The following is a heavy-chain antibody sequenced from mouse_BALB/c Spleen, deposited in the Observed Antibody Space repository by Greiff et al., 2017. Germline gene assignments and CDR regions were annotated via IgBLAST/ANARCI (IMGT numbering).Heavy chain of an antibody. CDR1: GYSITSDYA. D-gene: IGHD2-1*01. J-gene: IGHJ4*01. CDR3: AKGIDYGNYEGGAMDY. CDR2: ISYSGST. V-gene: IGHV3-2*02. Sequence: EVQRVESGPGLVKPSQSLSLTCTVTGYSITSDYAWNWIRQFPGNKLEWMGYISYSGSTSYNPSLKSRISITRDTSKNQFFLQLNSVTTEDTATYYCAKGIDYGNYEGGAMDYWGQGTSVTVSS.